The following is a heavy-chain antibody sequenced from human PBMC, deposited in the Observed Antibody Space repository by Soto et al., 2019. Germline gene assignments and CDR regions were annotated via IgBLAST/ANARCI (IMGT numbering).Heavy chain of an antibody. CDR2: INTGNGNT. CDR1: GYTFTGNA. J-gene: IGHJ4*02. V-gene: IGHV1-3*04. CDR3: AREGYDSSGYPLGY. Sequence: QVQLVQSGAEVKKPGASVKVSCKASGYTFTGNAMHWVRQAPGQRLEWMGWINTGNGNTKYSQKFQGRVTITRDTSATTTYMELSRLRSEDTAVYYCAREGYDSSGYPLGYWGQGTLVTGSS. D-gene: IGHD3-22*01.